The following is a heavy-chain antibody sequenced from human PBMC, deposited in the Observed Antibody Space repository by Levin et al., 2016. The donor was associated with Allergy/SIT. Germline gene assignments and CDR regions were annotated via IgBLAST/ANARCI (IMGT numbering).Heavy chain of an antibody. CDR3: ARDIVVGSLRWFDP. Sequence: SETLSLTCTVSGGSISSGSYYWSWIRQPAGKGLEWIGRIYTSGSTNYNPSLKSRVTISVDTSKNQFSLKLSSVTAADTAVYYCARDIVVGSLRWFDPWGQGTLVTVSS. J-gene: IGHJ5*02. V-gene: IGHV4-61*02. D-gene: IGHD2-15*01. CDR1: GGSISSGSYY. CDR2: IYTSGST.